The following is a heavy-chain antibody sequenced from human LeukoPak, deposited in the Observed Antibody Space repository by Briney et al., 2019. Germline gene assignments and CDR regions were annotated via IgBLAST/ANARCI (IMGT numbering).Heavy chain of an antibody. D-gene: IGHD1-26*01. CDR1: GDSVSSKSAP. CDR2: TYSRSKWFN. J-gene: IGHJ4*02. Sequence: SQTLSLTCVISGDSVSSKSAPWNWIRHSPSRGLEWLGRTYSRSKWFNDYAVSVKSRITINPDTSKNQFSLHLMSVTPDDTAVYYCARGTGSLDYWGQGTLVTVSS. V-gene: IGHV6-1*01. CDR3: ARGTGSLDY.